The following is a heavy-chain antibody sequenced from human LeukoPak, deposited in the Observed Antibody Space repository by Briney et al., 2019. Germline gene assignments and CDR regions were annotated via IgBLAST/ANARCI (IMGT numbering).Heavy chain of an antibody. CDR3: ARDSYYGSGSYYVPDYYYYGMDV. Sequence: GRSLRLSCAASGFTFSSYGMHWVRQAPGKGLEWVAVIWYDGSNKYYAGSVKGRFTISRDNSKNTLYLQMNSLRAEDTAVYYCARDSYYGSGSYYVPDYYYYGMDVWGQGTTVTVSS. CDR1: GFTFSSYG. D-gene: IGHD3-10*01. CDR2: IWYDGSNK. J-gene: IGHJ6*02. V-gene: IGHV3-33*01.